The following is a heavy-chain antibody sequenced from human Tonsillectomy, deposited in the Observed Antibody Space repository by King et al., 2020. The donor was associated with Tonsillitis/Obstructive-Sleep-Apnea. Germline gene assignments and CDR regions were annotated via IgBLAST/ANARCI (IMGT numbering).Heavy chain of an antibody. CDR3: ARDFLEHAEGLDY. CDR2: ITSSGSSI. D-gene: IGHD1/OR15-1a*01. Sequence: LVESGGGLVQSGGSLRLSCAASGFTFSSYEMNWVRQAPGKGLEWVSYITSSGSSIYYSDSVKGRFTISRDNAKNPLYLQMNSLRAEDTAVYYCARDFLEHAEGLDYWGQGTLVTVSS. V-gene: IGHV3-48*03. CDR1: GFTFSSYE. J-gene: IGHJ4*02.